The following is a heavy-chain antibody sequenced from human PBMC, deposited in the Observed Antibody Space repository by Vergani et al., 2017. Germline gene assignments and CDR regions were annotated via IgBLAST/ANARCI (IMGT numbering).Heavy chain of an antibody. CDR3: ARGDYGILTGYRY. J-gene: IGHJ4*02. V-gene: IGHV1-46*03. CDR1: GYTFSNYY. D-gene: IGHD3-9*01. CDR2: INPSGGHT. Sequence: QVQVVQSGAEVKKSGASVKVSCKTSGYTFSNYYMHWVRQAPGQGLEWMGIINPSGGHTNYAQKFQGRVTMTRDTSTCTVYMELSSLRSEDTAIYYCARGDYGILTGYRYWVQGALVTVSA.